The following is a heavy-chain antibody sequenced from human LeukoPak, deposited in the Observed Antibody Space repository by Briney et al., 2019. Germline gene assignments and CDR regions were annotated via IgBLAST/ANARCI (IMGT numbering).Heavy chain of an antibody. V-gene: IGHV4-59*01. CDR2: IYYSGST. D-gene: IGHD2-2*02. CDR1: GGSISSYY. CDR3: ARAIPRDY. J-gene: IGHJ4*02. Sequence: SETLSLTCTVSGGSISSYYWSWIRQPPGKGLEWIGYIYYSGSTNYNPSLKSRVTISVDTSKNQFSLKLSSVTAADTAVYYCARAIPRDYWGQGTLVTVPS.